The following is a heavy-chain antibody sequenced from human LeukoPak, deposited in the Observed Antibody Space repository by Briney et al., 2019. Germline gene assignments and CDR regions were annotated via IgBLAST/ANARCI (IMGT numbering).Heavy chain of an antibody. CDR3: ARTYPNSGSVDY. J-gene: IGHJ4*02. Sequence: SETLSLTCTVSGGSISSYSWSWIRQPPGKGLEWIGYIYHSGSTYYNPSLKSRVTISVDRSKNQFSLKLSSVTAADTAVYYCARTYPNSGSVDYWGQGTLVTVSS. CDR2: IYHSGST. D-gene: IGHD1-26*01. V-gene: IGHV4-30-2*01. CDR1: GGSISSYS.